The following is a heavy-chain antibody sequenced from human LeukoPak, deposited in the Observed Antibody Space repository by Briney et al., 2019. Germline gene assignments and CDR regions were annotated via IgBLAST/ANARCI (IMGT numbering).Heavy chain of an antibody. CDR3: ARAWPPDYFES. V-gene: IGHV4-31*03. CDR1: GRSISSSSYY. Sequence: SDTLSLTCTVSGRSISSSSYYCASIRRHPGKGQEWIRYIYNSERTYDNPSLRSGVTISVDTSKNEFSVKLSAVTAADTAVYFWARAWPPDYFESWGQGILVTVSS. J-gene: IGHJ4*02. CDR2: IYNSERT.